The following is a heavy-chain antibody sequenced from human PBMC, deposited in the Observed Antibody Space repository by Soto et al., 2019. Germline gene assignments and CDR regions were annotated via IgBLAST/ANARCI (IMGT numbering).Heavy chain of an antibody. CDR1: GGSMSLYY. Sequence: QVQLQESGPGLVKPSETLSLTCTVSGGSMSLYYWSWIRQSPGKGLEWIGYIFHNGTTTYNPSLKSRVTISLATSKNQFSLKLSSVTAADTGVYYCARDGGEIWNEYYYYSGMDVWGQGTTVTVSS. CDR2: IFHNGTT. D-gene: IGHD1-1*01. V-gene: IGHV4-59*01. J-gene: IGHJ6*02. CDR3: ARDGGEIWNEYYYYSGMDV.